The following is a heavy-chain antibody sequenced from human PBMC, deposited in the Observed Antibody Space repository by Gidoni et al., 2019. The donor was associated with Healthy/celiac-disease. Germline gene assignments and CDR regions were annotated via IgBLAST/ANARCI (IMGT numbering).Heavy chain of an antibody. Sequence: QLQLQESGPGLVKPSETLSLTCTVSGGSISSSSYYWGWIRQPPGKGLEWIGSIYYSGSTYYNPSLKSRVTISVDTSKTQFSLKLSSVTAADTAVYYCARQVTMVRGVIGYNWFDPWGQGTLVTVSS. CDR2: IYYSGST. CDR3: ARQVTMVRGVIGYNWFDP. J-gene: IGHJ5*02. V-gene: IGHV4-39*01. D-gene: IGHD3-10*01. CDR1: GGSISSSSYY.